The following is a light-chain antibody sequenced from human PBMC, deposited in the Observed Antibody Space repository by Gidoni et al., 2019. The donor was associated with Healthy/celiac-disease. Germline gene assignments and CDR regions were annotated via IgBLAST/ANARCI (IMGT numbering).Light chain of an antibody. CDR3: QQYYSTPWWT. CDR1: QSVLYSSHNKNY. CDR2: GAS. Sequence: DIVMTQSPDSLAVSLGERATINCKSSQSVLYSSHNKNYLAWYQQKPGQPPKLLIYGASTRESGVPDRFSGSGSGTDFTLTISSLQAEDVAVYYCQQYYSTPWWTFGQGTKVEIK. J-gene: IGKJ1*01. V-gene: IGKV4-1*01.